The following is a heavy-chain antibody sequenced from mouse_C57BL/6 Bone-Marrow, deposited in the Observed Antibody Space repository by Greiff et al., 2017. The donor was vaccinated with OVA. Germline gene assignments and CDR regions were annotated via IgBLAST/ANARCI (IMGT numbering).Heavy chain of an antibody. CDR3: ARGTTVFDY. D-gene: IGHD1-1*01. V-gene: IGHV5-6*01. J-gene: IGHJ2*01. CDR1: GFTFSSYG. CDR2: ISSGGSYT. Sequence: EVHLVESGGDLVKPGGSLKLSCAASGFTFSSYGMSWVRQTPDKRLEWVATISSGGSYTYYPDSVKGRFTISRDNAKNTLYLQMSSLKSEDTAMYYCARGTTVFDYWGQGTTLTVSS.